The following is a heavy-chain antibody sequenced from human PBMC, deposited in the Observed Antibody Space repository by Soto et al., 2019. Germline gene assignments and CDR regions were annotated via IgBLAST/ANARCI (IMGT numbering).Heavy chain of an antibody. V-gene: IGHV3-73*01. CDR3: TRRYCSGGGCYSDFDY. CDR2: IKTKVESYAT. CDR1: GFTLSGFD. J-gene: IGHJ4*02. Sequence: EVQLVESGGGLVQPGGSLKLSCAASGFTLSGFDIHWVRQASGEGLEWVGRIKTKVESYATELAASMKGRFTISRDDPKNTAYLEMNSLKTEDTAVYYCTRRYCSGGGCYSDFDYWGQGALVTVSS. D-gene: IGHD2-15*01.